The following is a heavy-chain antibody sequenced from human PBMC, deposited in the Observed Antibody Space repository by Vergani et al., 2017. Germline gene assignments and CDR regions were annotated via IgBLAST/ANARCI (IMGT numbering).Heavy chain of an antibody. Sequence: QVQLVQSGAEVKKPGSSVRVSCKTSGGAFSTYAINWVRQAPGQGLEWMGAIIPNFSPARSAQKFQGSVTITADESTRKVYMELNSLRSDDSAVYYCAGARMGVRFRQPHYYGMDVWGQGTTVTVSS. CDR2: IIPNFSPA. CDR1: GGAFSTYA. V-gene: IGHV1-69*12. D-gene: IGHD1-14*01. CDR3: AGARMGVRFRQPHYYGMDV. J-gene: IGHJ6*02.